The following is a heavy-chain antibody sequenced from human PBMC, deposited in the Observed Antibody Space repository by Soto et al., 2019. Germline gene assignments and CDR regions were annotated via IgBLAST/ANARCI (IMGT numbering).Heavy chain of an antibody. CDR2: LASSGEK. J-gene: IGHJ5*02. CDR1: GLSITDSEMG. CDR3: ARRHLAVAVSPWFDP. V-gene: IGHV2-26*01. D-gene: IGHD6-19*01. Sequence: QVTLKESGPVLVKPTETLTLRCTVSGLSITDSEMGVSWIRQPPGQPLEWLAHLASSGEKSYRTFLKRRLASSKDTSKSQIVLTMTNMDPADTATYYCARRHLAVAVSPWFDPWGQGIPVTVSS.